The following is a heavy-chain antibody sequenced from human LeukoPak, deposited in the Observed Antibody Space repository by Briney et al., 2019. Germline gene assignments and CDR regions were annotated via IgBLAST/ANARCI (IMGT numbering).Heavy chain of an antibody. V-gene: IGHV3-23*01. D-gene: IGHD2-21*02. Sequence: GGSLRLACAASGFTFSSYAMSWVRQAPGKGLEWVSAISGSGGSTYYADSVKGRFTISRDNAKNTVYLQMNSLRAEDTAVYYCAKALYCCGDCCSQDAFDIWGQGTMVTVSS. J-gene: IGHJ3*02. CDR1: GFTFSSYA. CDR3: AKALYCCGDCCSQDAFDI. CDR2: ISGSGGST.